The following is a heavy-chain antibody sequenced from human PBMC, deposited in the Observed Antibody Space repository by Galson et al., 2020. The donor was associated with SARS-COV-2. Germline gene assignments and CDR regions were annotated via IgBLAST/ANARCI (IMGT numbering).Heavy chain of an antibody. CDR1: GYTFTSYG. CDR2: ISAYNGNT. Sequence: ASVTVSCKASGYTFTSYGISWVRQAPGHGLEWMGWISAYNGNTNYAQKLQARVTMTTDTSTSTAYMELRSLRSDDTAVYYCARDPGIAVAGLFDYWGQGTLVTVSS. J-gene: IGHJ4*02. D-gene: IGHD6-19*01. CDR3: ARDPGIAVAGLFDY. V-gene: IGHV1-18*01.